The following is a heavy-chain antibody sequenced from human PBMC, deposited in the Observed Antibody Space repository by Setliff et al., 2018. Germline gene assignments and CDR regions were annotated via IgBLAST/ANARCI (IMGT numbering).Heavy chain of an antibody. CDR2: ISFDGSDQ. CDR3: ARTCSGSGCYAGLES. Sequence: GGSLRLSCVASGFTFSTYRMHWVRQAPGKGLEWVAAISFDGSDQYYADSVKGRFTISRDNSNSKVFLQMNSLRAEDTAVYYCARTCSGSGCYAGLESWGQGTPVTVSS. V-gene: IGHV3-30*03. CDR1: GFTFSTYR. D-gene: IGHD2-15*01. J-gene: IGHJ4*02.